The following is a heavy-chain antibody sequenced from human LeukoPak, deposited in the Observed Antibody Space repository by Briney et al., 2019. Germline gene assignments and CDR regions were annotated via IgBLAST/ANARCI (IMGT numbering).Heavy chain of an antibody. J-gene: IGHJ4*02. CDR1: GGSISSGSYY. D-gene: IGHD6-6*01. CDR2: IYTSGST. Sequence: SQTLSPTCTVSGGSISSGSYYWSWIRQPAGKGLEWIGRIYTSGSTNYNPSLKSRVTISVDTSKNQFTLKLSSVTAADTAVYYCARDPLYSSSSGTDYWGQGTLVTVSS. V-gene: IGHV4-61*02. CDR3: ARDPLYSSSSGTDY.